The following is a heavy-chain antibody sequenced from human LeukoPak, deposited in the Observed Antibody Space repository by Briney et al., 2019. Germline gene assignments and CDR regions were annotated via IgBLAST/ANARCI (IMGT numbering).Heavy chain of an antibody. V-gene: IGHV4-39*07. J-gene: IGHJ5*02. CDR2: IYYSGST. CDR1: GGSISSSSYY. Sequence: PSETLSLTCTVSGGSISSSSYYWGWIRQPPGKGLEWIGSIYYSGSTYYNPSLKSRVTISVDTSKDQFSLKLSSVTAADTAVYYCATHDYGDPGFDPWGQGTLVTVSS. D-gene: IGHD4-17*01. CDR3: ATHDYGDPGFDP.